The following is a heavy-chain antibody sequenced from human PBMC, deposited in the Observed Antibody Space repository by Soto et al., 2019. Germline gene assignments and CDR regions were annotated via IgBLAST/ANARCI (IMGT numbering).Heavy chain of an antibody. V-gene: IGHV3-21*04. CDR1: GFTFSDYG. CDR2: ISSSGSFI. D-gene: IGHD3-16*01. CDR3: AKSRVFIGALVTLHDF. Sequence: GGSLRLSCAASGFTFSDYGMNWVRQAPWKGPEWVSAISSSGSFIYYADSVKGRFTISRGNSENTLYLQMNGLRADDTALYFCAKSRVFIGALVTLHDFWGQGTQVTVYS. J-gene: IGHJ4*02.